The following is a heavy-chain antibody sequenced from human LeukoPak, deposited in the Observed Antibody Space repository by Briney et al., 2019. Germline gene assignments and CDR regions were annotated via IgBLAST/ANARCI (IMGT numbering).Heavy chain of an antibody. CDR2: IRQDGSEK. CDR3: ARSVDTSMVFDY. CDR1: GFTFSRCW. J-gene: IGHJ4*02. V-gene: IGHV3-7*04. Sequence: GGSLRLSCAASGFTFSRCWMSWVRQAPGKGLEWVANIRQDGSEKYYVDSVKGRFTISRDNAKNSMFLQMNSLRAEDMAVYFCARSVDTSMVFDYWGQGILVTVSS. D-gene: IGHD5-18*01.